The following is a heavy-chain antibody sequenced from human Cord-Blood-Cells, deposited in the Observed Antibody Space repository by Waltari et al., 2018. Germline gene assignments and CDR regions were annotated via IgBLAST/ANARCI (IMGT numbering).Heavy chain of an antibody. CDR1: GFTVRSNY. Sequence: EVQLVESGGGLVQPGGSLRLSGAASGFTVRSNYMRWVRQAPGKGLEWVSVIYSGGSTYYADSVKGRFTISRHNSKNTLYLQMNSLRAEDTAVYYCAGTQSFDYWGQGTLVTVSS. CDR2: IYSGGST. CDR3: AGTQSFDY. V-gene: IGHV3-53*04. J-gene: IGHJ4*02.